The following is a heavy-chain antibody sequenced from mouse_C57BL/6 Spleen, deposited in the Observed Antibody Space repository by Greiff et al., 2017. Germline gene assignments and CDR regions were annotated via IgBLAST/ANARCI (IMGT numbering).Heavy chain of an antibody. CDR3: ARRRELRPWDYDV. CDR1: GYTFTSYW. CDR2: IDPSDSYT. D-gene: IGHD1-2*01. Sequence: QVQLQQPGAELVMPGASVKLSCKASGYTFTSYWMHWVKQRPGQGLEWIGEIDPSDSYTNYNQKFKGKSTLTVDKSSSTAYMQLSSLTSEDSAVYDCARRRELRPWDYDVWGTGTTVTVSS. V-gene: IGHV1-69*01. J-gene: IGHJ1*03.